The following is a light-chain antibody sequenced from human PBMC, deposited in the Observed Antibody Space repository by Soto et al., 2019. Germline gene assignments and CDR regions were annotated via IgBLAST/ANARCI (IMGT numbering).Light chain of an antibody. J-gene: IGKJ1*01. Sequence: IVLTQSPATLSESPGERVTLSCRASQSVTTNLAWYQQKPGQAPRLLIYGVSSRVTGIPDRFSGSRSGTDFTLTISRLEPEDFAVYYCPQYVIPPWTFGLGATVDIK. CDR3: PQYVIPPWT. CDR1: QSVTTN. V-gene: IGKV3D-15*01. CDR2: GVS.